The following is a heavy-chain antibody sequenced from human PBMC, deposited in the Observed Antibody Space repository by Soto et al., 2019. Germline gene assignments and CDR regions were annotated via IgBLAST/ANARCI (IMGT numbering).Heavy chain of an antibody. V-gene: IGHV4-31*11. CDR2: IYHSGTT. D-gene: IGHD3-22*01. CDR1: GDNISSDGYY. CDR3: ARVTTEFDY. J-gene: IGHJ4*02. Sequence: PSETLSLTCAVSGDNISSDGYYWSWIRQHPGKGLEWIGHIYHSGTTYYNPALKSRVSISIDTSKNQFSLNVTSVTSADTAVYYCARVTTEFDYWGLGTLVTVSS.